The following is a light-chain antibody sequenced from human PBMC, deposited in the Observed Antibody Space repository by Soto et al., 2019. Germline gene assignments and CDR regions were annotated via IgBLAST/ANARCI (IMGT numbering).Light chain of an antibody. V-gene: IGKV3-15*01. Sequence: ELVMTQPPAPLSVSPGERSTLSCRASQSISSNLAWYQQKPGQAPRLLIYAASTRATGIPARFSGSGSGTEFALTISSLQSEDFAVYYCRQYDNWPPITFGQGTRLEIK. CDR3: RQYDNWPPIT. CDR1: QSISSN. CDR2: AAS. J-gene: IGKJ5*01.